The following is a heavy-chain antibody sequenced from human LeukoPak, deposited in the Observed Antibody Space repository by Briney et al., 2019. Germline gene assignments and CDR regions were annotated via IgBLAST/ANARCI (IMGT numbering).Heavy chain of an antibody. Sequence: GGSLRLSCAASGFTFSSYAMHWVRQAPGKGLEYVSAISSNGGSTYYANSVKGRFTISRDNSKNTLYLQMGSLRAEDMAVYYCARDRYYYDSSGYYYWGQGILVTVSS. CDR3: ARDRYYYDSSGYYY. CDR2: ISSNGGST. CDR1: GFTFSSYA. V-gene: IGHV3-64*01. D-gene: IGHD3-22*01. J-gene: IGHJ4*02.